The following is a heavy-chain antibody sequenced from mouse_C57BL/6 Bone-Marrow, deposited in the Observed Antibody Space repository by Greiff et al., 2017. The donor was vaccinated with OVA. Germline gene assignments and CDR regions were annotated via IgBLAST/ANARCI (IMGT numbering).Heavy chain of an antibody. D-gene: IGHD2-5*01. CDR3: ARRSNYCYAMDY. CDR2: ISSGGSYT. Sequence: EVNVVESGGDLVKPGGSLKLSCAASGFTFSSYGMSWVRQTPDKRLEWVATISSGGSYTYYPDSVKGRFTISRDNAKNTLYLQMSSLKSEDTAMYYCARRSNYCYAMDYWGQGTSVTVSS. V-gene: IGHV5-6*02. J-gene: IGHJ4*01. CDR1: GFTFSSYG.